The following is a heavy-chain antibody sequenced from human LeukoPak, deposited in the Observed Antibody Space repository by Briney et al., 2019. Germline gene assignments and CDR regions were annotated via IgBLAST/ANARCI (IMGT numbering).Heavy chain of an antibody. CDR2: INPHSGGT. CDR3: ARDSNDYGDYGYYYYYMDV. D-gene: IGHD4-17*01. CDR1: GYTFTGYY. V-gene: IGHV1-2*02. J-gene: IGHJ6*03. Sequence: GASVKVSCKASGYTFTGYYMHWVRQAPGQGLEWMGWINPHSGGTNYAQKFQGRVTMTRDTSISTAYMELSRLRSDDTAVYYCARDSNDYGDYGYYYYYMDVWGKGTTVTVSS.